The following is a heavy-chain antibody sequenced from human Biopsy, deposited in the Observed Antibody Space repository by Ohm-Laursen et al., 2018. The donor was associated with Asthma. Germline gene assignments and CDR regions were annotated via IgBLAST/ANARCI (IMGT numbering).Heavy chain of an antibody. CDR3: ARKAGSCISRTCYSLDF. J-gene: IGHJ4*02. Sequence: SVTVSCKSLGGTFNTYVIGWVRQAPGQGLEWMGGINSVFGTTTYPQKFQDRVTITADDSTSTVYMELSSPRSEDTAVYYCARKAGSCISRTCYSLDFWGQGTLVTVSS. V-gene: IGHV1-69*13. CDR1: GGTFNTYV. CDR2: INSVFGTT. D-gene: IGHD2-2*01.